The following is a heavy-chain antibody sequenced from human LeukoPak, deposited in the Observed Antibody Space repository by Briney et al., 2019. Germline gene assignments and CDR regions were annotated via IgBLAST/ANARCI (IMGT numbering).Heavy chain of an antibody. D-gene: IGHD2-8*01. CDR2: ISAYNGNT. CDR1: GYAFTSYG. J-gene: IGHJ6*02. CDR3: ARERRDIVPPWGYYYGMDV. V-gene: IGHV1-18*01. Sequence: ASVKVSCKASGYAFTSYGISWVRQAPGQGLEWMGWISAYNGNTNYAQKLQSRVTMTTDTSTSTAYMELRSLRSDDTAVYYCARERRDIVPPWGYYYGMDVWGQGTTVTVSS.